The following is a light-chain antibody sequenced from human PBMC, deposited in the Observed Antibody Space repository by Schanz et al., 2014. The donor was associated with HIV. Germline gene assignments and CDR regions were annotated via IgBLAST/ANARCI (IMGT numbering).Light chain of an antibody. CDR2: KAS. Sequence: DIQMTQSPSTLSASVGDRVTITCRASQSISSWLAWYQQKPGEAPKLLIYKASKLDRGVPSRFSGSGSGTAFTLTISCLQSEDFATYYCQQCHTSPLTFGGGTKVEIK. CDR3: QQCHTSPLT. J-gene: IGKJ4*01. V-gene: IGKV1-5*03. CDR1: QSISSW.